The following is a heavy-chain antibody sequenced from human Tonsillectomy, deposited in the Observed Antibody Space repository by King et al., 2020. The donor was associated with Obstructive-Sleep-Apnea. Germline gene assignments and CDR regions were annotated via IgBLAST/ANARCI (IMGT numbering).Heavy chain of an antibody. CDR2: IYYSGST. J-gene: IGHJ4*02. D-gene: IGHD4-17*01. V-gene: IGHV4-39*07. CDR3: VREDYGDFECAY. Sequence: QLQESGPGLVKPSETLSLTCTVSGGSISSSDYYWGWIRQPPGKGLEWIGSIYYSGSTYYNPSLKSRVTISLDTSKNHFSLRLSSVTAADTAVYYCVREDYGDFECAYWGQGTLATVSS. CDR1: GGSISSSDYY.